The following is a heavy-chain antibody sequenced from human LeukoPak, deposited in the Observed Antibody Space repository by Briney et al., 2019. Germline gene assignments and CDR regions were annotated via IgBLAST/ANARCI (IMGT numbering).Heavy chain of an antibody. Sequence: GGSLRLSCAASGFTFSSYWMSWVRQAPGKGLEWVVNIKQDGSEKYYVDSVKGRFTISRDNAKNSLYLQMNSLRAEDTAVYYCATSPWFGEFFDYWGQGTLVTVSS. D-gene: IGHD3-10*01. CDR3: ATSPWFGEFFDY. CDR2: IKQDGSEK. V-gene: IGHV3-7*01. CDR1: GFTFSSYW. J-gene: IGHJ4*02.